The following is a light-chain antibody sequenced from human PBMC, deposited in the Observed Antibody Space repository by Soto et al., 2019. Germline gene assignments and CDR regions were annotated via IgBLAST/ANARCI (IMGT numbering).Light chain of an antibody. CDR1: SSDVGSYNL. CDR2: EVS. V-gene: IGLV2-23*02. CDR3: CSFTSRATYV. J-gene: IGLJ1*01. Sequence: QSSLTQPASVSGSPGEAITISCTGNSSDVGSYNLVSWYQQHPGKGPKLVIYEVSKRPSGVSNRFSGSKSGNTASLTISGLQAEDEADYYCCSFTSRATYVFGTGTKVTVL.